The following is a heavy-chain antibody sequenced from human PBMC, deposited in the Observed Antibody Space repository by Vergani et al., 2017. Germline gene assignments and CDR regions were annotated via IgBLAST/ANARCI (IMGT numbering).Heavy chain of an antibody. CDR3: AKGYGGNSAKNAVYFDY. Sequence: QVQLVQSGAEVKKPGASVKVSCKASGYTFTGYYMHWVRQAPGQGLEWMGIINPSGGSTSYAQKFQGRVTMTRDTSTSTVYMELSSLRSEDTAVYYCAKGYGGNSAKNAVYFDYWGQGTLVTVSS. J-gene: IGHJ4*02. D-gene: IGHD4-23*01. CDR2: INPSGGST. V-gene: IGHV1-46*01. CDR1: GYTFTGYY.